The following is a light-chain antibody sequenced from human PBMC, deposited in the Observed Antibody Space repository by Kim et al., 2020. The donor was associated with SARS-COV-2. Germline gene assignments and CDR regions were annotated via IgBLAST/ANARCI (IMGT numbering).Light chain of an antibody. V-gene: IGLV1-36*01. CDR3: AAWDDSLNGPRV. J-gene: IGLJ3*02. CDR1: SSNIGNNA. Sequence: QSVLTQPPSVSEAPRQRVTISCSGSSSNIGNNAVNWYQQLPGKAPKLLIYYDDLLPSGVSDRFYGSKSGTSASLAISGLQSEDEADYYCAAWDDSLNGPRVFGGGTQLTVL. CDR2: YDD.